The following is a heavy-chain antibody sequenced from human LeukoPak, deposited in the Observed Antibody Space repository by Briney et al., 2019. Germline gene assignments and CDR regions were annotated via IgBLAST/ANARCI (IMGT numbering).Heavy chain of an antibody. CDR1: GGSISSYY. Sequence: PSETLSLTCTVSGGSISSYYWSWIRQPPGKGLEWIGYIYYSGSTNYNPSLKSRVTISVDTSKNQFSLKLSSVTAADTAVYYCARGGGRSNYSPPRHWGQGTLVTVSS. V-gene: IGHV4-59*01. CDR2: IYYSGST. D-gene: IGHD1-7*01. CDR3: ARGGGRSNYSPPRH. J-gene: IGHJ4*02.